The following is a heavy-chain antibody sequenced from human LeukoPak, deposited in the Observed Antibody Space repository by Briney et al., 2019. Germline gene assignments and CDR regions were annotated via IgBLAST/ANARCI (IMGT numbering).Heavy chain of an antibody. J-gene: IGHJ3*02. V-gene: IGHV1-8*01. CDR2: MNLNSGNT. CDR3: ASLTYYYDSSGYYYDGAFDI. D-gene: IGHD3-22*01. Sequence: GASVKVSCKASGYTFTSYDSNWVRQATGRGLEWMGGMNLNSGNTGYVQKFQGRVTITRNTSISTAYMELSSLRSEDTAVYYCASLTYYYDSSGYYYDGAFDIWGQGTMVTVSS. CDR1: GYTFTSYD.